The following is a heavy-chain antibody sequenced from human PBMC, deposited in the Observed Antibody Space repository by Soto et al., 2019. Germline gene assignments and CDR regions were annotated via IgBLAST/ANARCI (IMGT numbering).Heavy chain of an antibody. V-gene: IGHV3-53*01. CDR2: IYSGGST. CDR1: GFTASNNY. Sequence: EVQLVESGGGLIQPGGSLRLSCAASGFTASNNYMRWVRQAPGKGLEWVSLIYSGGSTHYADSVKGRFTISRDNSKNTLYLQMNSLRVEDTAVYYCARDPPGIAASGGGGWGQGTLVTVSS. J-gene: IGHJ4*02. CDR3: ARDPPGIAASGGGG. D-gene: IGHD6-13*01.